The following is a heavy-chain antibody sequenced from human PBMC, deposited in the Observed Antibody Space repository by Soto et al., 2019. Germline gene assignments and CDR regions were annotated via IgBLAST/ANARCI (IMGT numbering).Heavy chain of an antibody. Sequence: PADTLSLTCTVSGASISRGGYYWTWIRQSPGKGLEWIGYIYYSCSTYYNPSLESRVAISLDSSWSQFSLTLHSVTAADTAIYYCARDRHNNFFDPWGQGTLVTVS. CDR1: GASISRGGYY. CDR2: IYYSCST. D-gene: IGHD6-6*01. CDR3: ARDRHNNFFDP. V-gene: IGHV4-31*03. J-gene: IGHJ5*02.